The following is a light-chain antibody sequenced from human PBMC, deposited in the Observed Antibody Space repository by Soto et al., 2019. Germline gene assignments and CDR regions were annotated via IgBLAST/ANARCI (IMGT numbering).Light chain of an antibody. CDR1: QSVSKNY. CDR2: GAS. V-gene: IGKV3-20*01. CDR3: QQYGSSGT. Sequence: EIVLTQSPGTLSLSPGERATLSCRASQSVSKNYLAWYQQKPGQTPRLLIYGASNRATGIPDRFSGSGSGTDFTLTISRLEPEDFAVDDCQQYGSSGTFGQGTKVDIK. J-gene: IGKJ1*01.